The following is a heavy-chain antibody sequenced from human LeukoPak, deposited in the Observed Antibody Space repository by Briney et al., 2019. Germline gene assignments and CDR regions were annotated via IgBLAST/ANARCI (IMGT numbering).Heavy chain of an antibody. D-gene: IGHD3-16*01. CDR3: ARWGLYYYYGMDV. J-gene: IGHJ6*02. V-gene: IGHV3-7*01. CDR1: GFTFSSYW. Sequence: GGSLRLSCAASGFTFSSYWMSWVRQAPGKGLEWVANIKQDGSEKYYVDSVKGRFTISGDNAKNSLYLQMNSLRAEDTAVYYCARWGLYYYYGMDVWGQGTTVTVSS. CDR2: IKQDGSEK.